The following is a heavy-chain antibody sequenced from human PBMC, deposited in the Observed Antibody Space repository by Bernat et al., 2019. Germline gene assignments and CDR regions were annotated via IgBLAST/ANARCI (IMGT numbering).Heavy chain of an antibody. CDR2: IKQDGSEK. CDR3: ARRYCSSTSCDWSTDSDAFDM. J-gene: IGHJ3*02. Sequence: EVQLVESGGGLVQPGGSLRLSCAASGFTFSTYWMSWVRQAPGKGLEWVANIKQDGSEKYYVDSVKGRFTISRDNAKNSLYLQMNSLRAEDTAVYFCARRYCSSTSCDWSTDSDAFDMWGQGTMVTVSS. V-gene: IGHV3-7*01. D-gene: IGHD2-2*01. CDR1: GFTFSTYW.